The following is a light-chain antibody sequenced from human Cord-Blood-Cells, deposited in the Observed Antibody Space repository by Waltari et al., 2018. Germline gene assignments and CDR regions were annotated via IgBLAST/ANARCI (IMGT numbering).Light chain of an antibody. CDR3: AAWDDSLSGWV. Sequence: QSVLSQPPSASGTPGQRVTISCSGSSSNFGSHYVYWSQQLPGTAPKLLIYRNNQRPSGVPDRFSGSKSGTSASLAISGLRSEDEADYYCAAWDDSLSGWVFGGGTKLTVL. V-gene: IGLV1-47*01. CDR1: SSNFGSHY. J-gene: IGLJ3*02. CDR2: RNN.